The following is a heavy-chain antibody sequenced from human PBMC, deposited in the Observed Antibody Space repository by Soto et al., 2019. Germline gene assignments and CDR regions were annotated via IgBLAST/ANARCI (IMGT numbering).Heavy chain of an antibody. CDR1: GFTFSSYA. CDR2: ISYDGSNK. Sequence: PGGSLRLSCAASGFTFSSYAMHWVRQAPGKGLEWVAVISYDGSNKYYADSVKGRFTISRDNSKNTLYLQMNSLRAEDTAVYYCARGWARYGDYVRDDFWFDPWGQGTLVTVSS. D-gene: IGHD4-17*01. CDR3: ARGWARYGDYVRDDFWFDP. J-gene: IGHJ5*02. V-gene: IGHV3-30-3*01.